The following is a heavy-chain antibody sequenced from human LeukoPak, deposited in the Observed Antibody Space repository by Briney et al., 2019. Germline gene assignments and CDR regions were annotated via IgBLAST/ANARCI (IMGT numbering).Heavy chain of an antibody. Sequence: GGSLRLSCAASGFTFSSCAMSWVRQAPGKGLEWVSAISGSGGSTYYADSVKGRFTISRDNAKNTLYLQMNSLRAEDTAVYYCVRGSSGWGAFDIWGQGTMVTVSS. V-gene: IGHV3-23*01. CDR2: ISGSGGST. CDR1: GFTFSSCA. D-gene: IGHD6-19*01. CDR3: VRGSSGWGAFDI. J-gene: IGHJ3*02.